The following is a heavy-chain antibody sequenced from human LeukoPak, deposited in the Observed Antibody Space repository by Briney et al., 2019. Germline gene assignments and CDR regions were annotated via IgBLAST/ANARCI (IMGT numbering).Heavy chain of an antibody. V-gene: IGHV4-4*07. CDR3: ARGFYGAGSHFDY. J-gene: IGHJ4*02. CDR1: GGSISSYY. D-gene: IGHD3-10*01. Sequence: SETLSLTCTVSGGSISSYYWSWIRQPAGKGLEWIGRIYTSGSTNYNASLKSRVSMSVDTSKNQLSLRLTSVTAADTAVYYCARGFYGAGSHFDYWGQGTLVTVSS. CDR2: IYTSGST.